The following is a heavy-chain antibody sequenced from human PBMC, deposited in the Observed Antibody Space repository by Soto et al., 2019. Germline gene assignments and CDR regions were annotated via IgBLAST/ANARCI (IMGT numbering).Heavy chain of an antibody. J-gene: IGHJ4*02. D-gene: IGHD3-10*01. CDR1: GDTFSFYT. V-gene: IGHV1-69*02. CDR2: VNPILSMS. Sequence: QVQLVQSGAELKKPGSSVKVSCKASGDTFSFYTINWVRQAPGLGLEWMGRVNPILSMSNYAQKFQGRVTMTPYKSTSTAYMQRRCLRSEDTAFYYCATSYGSGYRAFDYWGQGALVTVSS. CDR3: ATSYGSGYRAFDY.